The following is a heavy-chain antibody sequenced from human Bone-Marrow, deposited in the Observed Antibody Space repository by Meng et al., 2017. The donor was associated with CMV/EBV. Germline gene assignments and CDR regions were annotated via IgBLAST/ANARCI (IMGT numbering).Heavy chain of an antibody. Sequence: ASVKVSCKASGYTFTSYYMHWVRQAPGQGLEWMGIINPSGGSTSYAQKFQGRVTMTRDTSTSTVYMELSSLRSEDTAVYYCAREGALWTGDTIFGVVIQDNNWFDPWGQGTLVTVSS. J-gene: IGHJ5*02. CDR1: GYTFTSYY. V-gene: IGHV1-46*01. D-gene: IGHD3-3*01. CDR2: INPSGGST. CDR3: AREGALWTGDTIFGVVIQDNNWFDP.